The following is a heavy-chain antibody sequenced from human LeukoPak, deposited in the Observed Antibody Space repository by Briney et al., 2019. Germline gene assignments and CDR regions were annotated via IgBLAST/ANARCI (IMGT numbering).Heavy chain of an antibody. D-gene: IGHD3-22*01. V-gene: IGHV4-59*01. CDR3: ARDRDYYDSSGYSGHYFDY. CDR1: AGSISSYY. J-gene: IGHJ4*02. Sequence: PSETLSLTCTVSAGSISSYYWSWFRQPPGKGLEWIGYIYYSGSTNYNPSLKSRVTISVDTSKNQFSLKLSSVTAADTAVYYCARDRDYYDSSGYSGHYFDYWGQGTLVTVSS. CDR2: IYYSGST.